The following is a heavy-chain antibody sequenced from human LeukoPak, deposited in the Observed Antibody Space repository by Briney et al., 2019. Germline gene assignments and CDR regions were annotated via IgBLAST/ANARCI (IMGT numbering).Heavy chain of an antibody. CDR2: STGSVE. D-gene: IGHD3-10*01. V-gene: IGHV3-23*01. J-gene: IGHJ4*02. CDR3: ARGRDLASYYGLES. CDR1: GFTLSAFA. Sequence: PGGSLRLSCTASGFTLSAFAMSWVRQAPGKGLEWVSGSTGSVEYYASSVKGRFTISRDDSKNTLYLQMNSLGAEDTATYYSARGRDLASYYGLESWGQGNLVTASS.